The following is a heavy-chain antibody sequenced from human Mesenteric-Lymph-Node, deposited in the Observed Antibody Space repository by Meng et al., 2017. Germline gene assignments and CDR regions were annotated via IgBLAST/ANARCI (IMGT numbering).Heavy chain of an antibody. V-gene: IGHV1-2*02. Sequence: ASVKVSCKASGYTFSGSFIHWVRQAPGQGLEWMGWINPISGGINYAQKFDGRVTMTRDSSSGTAYMELNGLNSDDTTVYYCARDRGVTWAVNYFDYWGQGALVTVSS. J-gene: IGHJ4*02. D-gene: IGHD3-10*01. CDR3: ARDRGVTWAVNYFDY. CDR2: INPISGGI. CDR1: GYTFSGSF.